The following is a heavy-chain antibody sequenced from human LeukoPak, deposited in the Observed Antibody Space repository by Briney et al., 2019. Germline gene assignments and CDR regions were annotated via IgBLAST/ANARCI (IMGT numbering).Heavy chain of an antibody. Sequence: PSETLSLTCTVSGGSISSYYWSWIRQPPGKGLEWIGYIYYSGSTNYNPSLKSRVTISVDTSKNQFSLKLSSVTAADTAVYYCARGRGCSYGYDYYYYYYMDVWGKGTTVTVSS. J-gene: IGHJ6*03. V-gene: IGHV4-59*01. CDR1: GGSISSYY. D-gene: IGHD5-18*01. CDR2: IYYSGST. CDR3: ARGRGCSYGYDYYYYYYMDV.